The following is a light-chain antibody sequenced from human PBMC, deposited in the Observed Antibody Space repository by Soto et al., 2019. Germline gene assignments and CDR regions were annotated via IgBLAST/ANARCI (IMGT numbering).Light chain of an antibody. J-gene: IGKJ1*01. Sequence: EIVLTQSPATLSLSPGERATLSCRASPSVTNYLAWYQQKPGQAPRLLIYATSSRATGIPDRFSGSGSGTDFTLTISRLEPEGFAVYYCQQYSSSPRTFGQGTKVDIK. CDR1: PSVTNY. CDR3: QQYSSSPRT. V-gene: IGKV3-20*01. CDR2: ATS.